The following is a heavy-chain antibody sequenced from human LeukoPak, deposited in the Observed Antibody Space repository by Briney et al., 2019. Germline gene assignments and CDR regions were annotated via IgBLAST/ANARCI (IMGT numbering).Heavy chain of an antibody. Sequence: SETLSLTCAVYGGSFSGYYLGWIRQPPGKGLEWIGSIYHSGSTYCNPSLKSRVTISVDTSKNQFSLKLSSVTAADTAVYYCARHYCSSTSCYQPFDYWGQGTLVTVSS. V-gene: IGHV4-38-2*01. J-gene: IGHJ4*02. CDR2: IYHSGST. CDR3: ARHYCSSTSCYQPFDY. D-gene: IGHD2-2*01. CDR1: GGSFSGYY.